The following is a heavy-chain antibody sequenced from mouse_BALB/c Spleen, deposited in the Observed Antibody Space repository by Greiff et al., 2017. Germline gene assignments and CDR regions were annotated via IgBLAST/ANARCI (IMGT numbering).Heavy chain of an antibody. CDR2: INPSTGYT. CDR3: ARAYYRYDRDY. CDR1: GYTFTSYW. D-gene: IGHD2-14*01. V-gene: IGHV1-7*01. J-gene: IGHJ2*01. Sequence: QVQLKESGAELAKPGASVKMSCKASGYTFTSYWMHWVKQRPGQGLEWIGYINPSTGYTEYNQKFKDKATLTADKSSSTAYMQLSSLTSEDSAVYDCARAYYRYDRDYWGQGTTLTVSS.